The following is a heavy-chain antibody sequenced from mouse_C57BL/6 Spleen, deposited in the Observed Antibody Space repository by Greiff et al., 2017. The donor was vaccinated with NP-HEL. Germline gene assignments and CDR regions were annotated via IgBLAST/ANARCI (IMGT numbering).Heavy chain of an antibody. J-gene: IGHJ2*01. CDR3: ARADYAGY. V-gene: IGHV1-69*01. D-gene: IGHD1-1*01. Sequence: QVQLQQPGAELVMPGASVKLSCKASGYTFTSYWMHWVKQRPGQGLEWIGEIDPSDSYTNYNQKFKGKSTLTVDKSSSTAYMQLSSLTSEDSAVYYCARADYAGYWGQGTTLTVSS. CDR2: IDPSDSYT. CDR1: GYTFTSYW.